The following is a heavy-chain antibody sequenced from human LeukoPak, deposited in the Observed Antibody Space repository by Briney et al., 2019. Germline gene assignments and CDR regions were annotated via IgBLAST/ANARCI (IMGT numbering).Heavy chain of an antibody. CDR1: GFTFSTFW. CDR2: LRQGGSEK. J-gene: IGHJ3*02. D-gene: IGHD4-17*01. CDR3: ARPTTVTTISADAFDI. V-gene: IGHV3-7*01. Sequence: GGSLRLSCAASGFTFSTFWMSWVRQAPGKGLEFVASLRQGGSEKYIVDSMKGRFTISGDNAQNSLYLQMNSLRAEDSSVYYCARPTTVTTISADAFDIWGQGTMVTVSS.